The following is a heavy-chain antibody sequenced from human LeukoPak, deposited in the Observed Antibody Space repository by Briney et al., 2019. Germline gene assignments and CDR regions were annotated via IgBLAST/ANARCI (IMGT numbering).Heavy chain of an antibody. CDR1: GGSISSYY. J-gene: IGHJ6*03. V-gene: IGHV4-59*01. Sequence: SETLSLTCTVSGGSISSYYWSWIRQPPGKGLERIGYIYYSGSTNYNPSLKSRVTISVDTSKNQFSLKLSSVTAADTAVYYCARGIGTIFYYYMDVWGKGTTVTVSS. CDR3: ARGIGTIFYYYMDV. D-gene: IGHD4/OR15-4a*01. CDR2: IYYSGST.